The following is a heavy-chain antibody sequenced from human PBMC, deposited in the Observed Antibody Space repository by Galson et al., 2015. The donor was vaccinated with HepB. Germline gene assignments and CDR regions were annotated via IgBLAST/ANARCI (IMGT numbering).Heavy chain of an antibody. J-gene: IGHJ3*02. CDR2: IYYSGST. Sequence: SETLSLTCTVSGGSISSYYWSWIRQPPGKGLEWIGYIYYSGSTNYNPSLKSRVTISVDTSKNQFSLKLSSVTAADTAVYYCARDSAYCGGDCYPLAFDIWGQGTMVTVSS. CDR3: ARDSAYCGGDCYPLAFDI. D-gene: IGHD2-21*02. CDR1: GGSISSYY. V-gene: IGHV4-59*12.